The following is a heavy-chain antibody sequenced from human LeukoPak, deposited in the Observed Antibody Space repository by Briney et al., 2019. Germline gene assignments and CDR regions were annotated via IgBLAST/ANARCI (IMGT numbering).Heavy chain of an antibody. Sequence: GGSLRLSCAASGFTFDDYVMHWVRHAPGKGLEWVSLISRDGGRTYYADSVKGRFTISRDRSKNSLYLQMNSLRTEDTALYFCAKESGDVSSGGVDVWGQGTTVIVSS. J-gene: IGHJ6*02. CDR2: ISRDGGRT. V-gene: IGHV3-43*02. CDR3: AKESGDVSSGGVDV. D-gene: IGHD3-10*01. CDR1: GFTFDDYV.